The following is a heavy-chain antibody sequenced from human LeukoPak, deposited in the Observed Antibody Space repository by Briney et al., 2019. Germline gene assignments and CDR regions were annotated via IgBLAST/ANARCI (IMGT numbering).Heavy chain of an antibody. Sequence: SETLSLTCTVSGGSISSYYWSWIRQPPGKGLEWVGYIYYSGSTNYNPSLKSRVTISVDTSKNQFSLKLSSVTAADTAVYYCARGVVPAAPYYYYGMDVWGQGTTVTVSS. D-gene: IGHD2-2*01. J-gene: IGHJ6*02. CDR1: GGSISSYY. CDR2: IYYSGST. CDR3: ARGVVPAAPYYYYGMDV. V-gene: IGHV4-59*12.